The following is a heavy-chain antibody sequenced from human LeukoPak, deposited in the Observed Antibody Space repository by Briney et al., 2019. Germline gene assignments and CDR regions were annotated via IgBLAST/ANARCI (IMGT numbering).Heavy chain of an antibody. D-gene: IGHD2-2*01. CDR3: ARHPEPGYCSSTSCHESYFDY. CDR1: GFTFSSCA. Sequence: GGSLRLSCAASGFTFSSCAMSWVRQAPGKGLEWVSAISGSGGRPYYADSVKGRFTISRGNSKNTLYLQMNSLRAEDTAVYYCARHPEPGYCSSTSCHESYFDYWGQGTLVTVSS. CDR2: ISGSGGRP. V-gene: IGHV3-23*01. J-gene: IGHJ4*02.